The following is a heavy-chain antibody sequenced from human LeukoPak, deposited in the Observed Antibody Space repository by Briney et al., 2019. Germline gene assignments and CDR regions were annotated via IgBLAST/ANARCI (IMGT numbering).Heavy chain of an antibody. CDR3: AREQFSLSLGGWELLSRFDY. CDR2: IYYSGST. D-gene: IGHD1-26*01. V-gene: IGHV4-39*07. CDR1: GGSISSSSYY. Sequence: PSETLSLTCTVSGGSISSSSYYWGWIRQPPGKGLEWIGSIYYSGSTYYNPSLKSRVTISVDTSKNQFSLKLSSVTAADTAVYYCAREQFSLSLGGWELLSRFDYWGQGTLVTVSS. J-gene: IGHJ4*02.